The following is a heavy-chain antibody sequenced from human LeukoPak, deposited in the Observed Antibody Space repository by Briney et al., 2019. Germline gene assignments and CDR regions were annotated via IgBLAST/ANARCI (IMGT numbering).Heavy chain of an antibody. CDR2: ISYDGSNK. D-gene: IGHD3-22*01. CDR3: ARGPDYYDSSGYPDY. CDR1: GFTFSSYA. Sequence: GGSLRLSCAASGFTFSSYAMSWVRRAPGKGLEWVAVISYDGSNKYYADSVKGRFTISRDNSKNTLYLQMNSLRAEDTAVYYCARGPDYYDSSGYPDYWGQGTLVTVSS. J-gene: IGHJ4*02. V-gene: IGHV3-30-3*01.